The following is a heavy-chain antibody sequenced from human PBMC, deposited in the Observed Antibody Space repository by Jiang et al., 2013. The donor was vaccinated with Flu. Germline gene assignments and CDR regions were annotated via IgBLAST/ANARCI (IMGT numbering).Heavy chain of an antibody. D-gene: IGHD6-19*01. CDR3: YSSGQGSFDY. V-gene: IGHV4-39*01. Sequence: TYXNPSLKSRVTISVDTSKNQXSLKLSSVTAADTAVYYSYSSGQGSFDYWGQGTLVTVSS. J-gene: IGHJ4*02. CDR2: T.